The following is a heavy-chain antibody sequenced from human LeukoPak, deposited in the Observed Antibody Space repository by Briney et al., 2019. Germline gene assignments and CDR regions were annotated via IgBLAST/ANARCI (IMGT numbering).Heavy chain of an antibody. CDR1: GGSISSGGYS. CDR3: ARGGGRYYDSSGYYHYYFDY. V-gene: IGHV4-30-2*01. D-gene: IGHD3-22*01. Sequence: SETLSLTCAVSGGSISSGGYSWSWIRQPPGKGLEWIGYIYHSGSTYYNPSLKSRVTISVDRSKNQFSLKLSSVTAADTAVYYCARGGGRYYDSSGYYHYYFDYWGQGTLVIVSS. CDR2: IYHSGST. J-gene: IGHJ4*02.